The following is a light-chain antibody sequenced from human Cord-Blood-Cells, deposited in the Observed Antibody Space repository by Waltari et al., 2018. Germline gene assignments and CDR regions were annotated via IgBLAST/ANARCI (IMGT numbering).Light chain of an antibody. CDR1: QSVRSH. CDR2: GAS. Sequence: EIEMTQSPATLSVSTGESATLSCRASQSVRSHLAWYQQKPGQAPRLLIYGASTRATGIPARFSDSGSGTDFTLTISSLQSEDFAVYYCQQYNNWPPWTFGQGTKVEIK. CDR3: QQYNNWPPWT. J-gene: IGKJ1*01. V-gene: IGKV3-15*01.